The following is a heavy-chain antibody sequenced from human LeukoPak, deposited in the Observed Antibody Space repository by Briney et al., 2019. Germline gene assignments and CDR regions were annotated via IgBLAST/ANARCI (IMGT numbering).Heavy chain of an antibody. D-gene: IGHD2-15*01. J-gene: IGHJ5*02. V-gene: IGHV1-69*04. CDR1: GGTFSSYA. CDR2: IIPILGIA. CDR3: AREMIVVVVAATGGSWFDP. Sequence: ASVKVSCKASGGTFSSYAISWVRQAPGQWLEWMGRIIPILGIANYAQKFQGRVTITADKSTSTAYMELSSLRSEDTAVYYCAREMIVVVVAATGGSWFDPWGQGTLVTVSS.